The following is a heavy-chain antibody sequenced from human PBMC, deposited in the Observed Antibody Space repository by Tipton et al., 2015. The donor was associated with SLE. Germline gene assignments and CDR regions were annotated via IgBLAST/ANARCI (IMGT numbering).Heavy chain of an antibody. Sequence: TLSLTCAVYGGSISSYYWSWIRQPPGKRLEWIGYIYTSGSTNYNPSLKSRVTMTRDTSTSTVYMELSSLRSEDTAVYYCARGDSSSWYYFDYWGQGTLVTVSS. J-gene: IGHJ4*02. V-gene: IGHV4-4*08. CDR3: ARGDSSSWYYFDY. CDR2: IYTSGST. D-gene: IGHD6-13*01. CDR1: GGSISSYY.